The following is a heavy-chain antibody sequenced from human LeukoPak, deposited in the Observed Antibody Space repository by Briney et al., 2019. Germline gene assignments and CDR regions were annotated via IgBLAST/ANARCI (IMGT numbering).Heavy chain of an antibody. D-gene: IGHD3-3*01. J-gene: IGHJ6*02. Sequence: PGRSLRLSCAASGFTFSHYGMHWVRQAPGKGLEWVAVIWYDGSKKNCGDSVKGRFTISRDNSKNTLYLEMNSLRAEDTAVYYCGREGLWSGSQDHFYGMDVWGQGTTVTVSS. CDR2: IWYDGSKK. CDR1: GFTFSHYG. V-gene: IGHV3-33*01. CDR3: GREGLWSGSQDHFYGMDV.